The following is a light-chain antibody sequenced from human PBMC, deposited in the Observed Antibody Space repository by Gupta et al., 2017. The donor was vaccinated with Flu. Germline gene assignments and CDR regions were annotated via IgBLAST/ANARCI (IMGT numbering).Light chain of an antibody. CDR2: AAS. V-gene: IGKV1-16*02. Sequence: DIQMTQSPSSLSASVGDRVTITCRASQGINSYLAWFQQKPGKAPKYLIYAASTLQSGVPPKFSGSGSGTDFTLTIDSLQPEDFATYYCQQYTSYPLTFGQGTRLQIK. J-gene: IGKJ5*01. CDR3: QQYTSYPLT. CDR1: QGINSY.